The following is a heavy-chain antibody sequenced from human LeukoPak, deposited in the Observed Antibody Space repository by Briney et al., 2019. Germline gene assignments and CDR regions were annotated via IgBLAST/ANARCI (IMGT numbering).Heavy chain of an antibody. J-gene: IGHJ5*02. Sequence: SETLSLTCAVYGGSFSGYYWSWIRHPPGKGLEWMGEINHSGSTNYNPSLKSRVTISVDSSKNQFSLKLNSVTAADTAVYYCVGFDRTRRFDPWGQGTLVTVSS. CDR1: GGSFSGYY. CDR2: INHSGST. V-gene: IGHV4-34*01. CDR3: VGFDRTRRFDP. D-gene: IGHD3-22*01.